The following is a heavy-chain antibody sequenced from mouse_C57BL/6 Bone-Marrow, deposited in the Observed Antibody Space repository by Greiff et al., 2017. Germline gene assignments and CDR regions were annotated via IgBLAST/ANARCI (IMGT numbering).Heavy chain of an antibody. V-gene: IGHV1-62-3*01. J-gene: IGHJ2*01. CDR2: IDPSSGGT. CDR3: GRRVRCSYARDY. Sequence: QVQLQQPGAELVKPGASVKLSCKASGYTFTSYWMHWVKQRPGRGLEWIGRIDPSSGGTNYNEKFKSKATLTVDKSSSTAYMQLSSLTSEDSAVYFCGRRVRCSYARDYWGQGTTLTVSS. D-gene: IGHD2-14*01. CDR1: GYTFTSYW.